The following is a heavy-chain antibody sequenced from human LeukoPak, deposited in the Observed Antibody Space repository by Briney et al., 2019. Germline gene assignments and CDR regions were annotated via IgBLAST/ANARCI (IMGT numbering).Heavy chain of an antibody. V-gene: IGHV4-39*01. CDR1: GGSIRSTNYY. Sequence: PSETLSLTCTVSGGSIRSTNYYWGWIRQPPGKGLEWIGNIYYSGSTYYNPSLRSRVTISVDTSNNQFSLKLSSVTAADTAVYYCARHNRRRNWFDPWGQGTLVTVSS. CDR3: ARHNRRRNWFDP. CDR2: IYYSGST. J-gene: IGHJ5*02.